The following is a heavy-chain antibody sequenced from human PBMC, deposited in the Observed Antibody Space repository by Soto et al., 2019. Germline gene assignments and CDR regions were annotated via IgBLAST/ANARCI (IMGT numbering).Heavy chain of an antibody. CDR1: GGSISSYY. CDR3: ARTYVQLERRNYYYYMDV. V-gene: IGHV4-59*01. CDR2: IYYSGST. J-gene: IGHJ6*03. D-gene: IGHD1-1*01. Sequence: SETLSLTCTVSGGSISSYYWSWIRQPPGKGLEWIGYIYYSGSTNYNPSLKSRVTISVDTSKNQFSLKLSSVTAADTAVYYCARTYVQLERRNYYYYMDVWGKGTTVTVSS.